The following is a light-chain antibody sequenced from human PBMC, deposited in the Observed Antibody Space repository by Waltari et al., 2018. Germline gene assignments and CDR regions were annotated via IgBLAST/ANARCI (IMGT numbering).Light chain of an antibody. J-gene: IGLJ2*01. CDR3: QVWDSISNHVV. V-gene: IGLV3-21*02. Sequence: SYVLTQPPSVSVAPGQTATITCGGKSVGSKSVHWYQQKPGQAPVLVVYDDSDRPSGVPDRFSGSNAGNTATLTISRVEAGDEADNYCQVWDSISNHVVFGGGTRLTVL. CDR2: DDS. CDR1: SVGSKS.